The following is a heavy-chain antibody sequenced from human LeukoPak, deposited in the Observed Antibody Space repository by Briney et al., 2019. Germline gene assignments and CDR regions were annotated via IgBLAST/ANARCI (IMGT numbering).Heavy chain of an antibody. V-gene: IGHV7-4-1*02. CDR2: INTNTGNP. Sequence: ASVKVSCKASGYTFTSYATNWVRQAPGQGLEWMGWINTNTGNPTYAQGFTGRFVFSLDTSVSTAYLQISSLKAEDTAVYYCARDPKSTIFGVVINGGAFDYWGQGTLVTVSS. CDR1: GYTFTSYA. J-gene: IGHJ4*02. D-gene: IGHD3-3*01. CDR3: ARDPKSTIFGVVINGGAFDY.